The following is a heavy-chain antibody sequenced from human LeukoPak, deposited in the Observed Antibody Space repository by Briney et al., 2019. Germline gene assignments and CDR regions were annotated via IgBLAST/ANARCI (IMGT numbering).Heavy chain of an antibody. V-gene: IGHV3-20*04. Sequence: GGSLRLSCAASGFTFDDYGMSWVRQAPGKGLEWVSGINWNGGSTGYADSVKGRFTISRDNAKNSLYLQMNSLRAEDTALYYCAREGYYDSSGTDAFDIWGRGTMVTVSS. CDR2: INWNGGST. CDR1: GFTFDDYG. CDR3: AREGYYDSSGTDAFDI. D-gene: IGHD3-22*01. J-gene: IGHJ3*02.